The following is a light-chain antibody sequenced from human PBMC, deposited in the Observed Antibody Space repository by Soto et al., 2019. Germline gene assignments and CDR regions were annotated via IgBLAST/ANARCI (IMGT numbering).Light chain of an antibody. J-gene: IGKJ1*01. CDR3: QQYNNWPRT. Sequence: EILMTQPPATLSVSPGARATLSCRASQSVSSNLAWYQHKPGQAPRLLIYGASPRATGIPGRFSGSGSGTVFTLTISSLQSEDFGVYYCQQYNNWPRTFGQGTKVDIK. CDR2: GAS. V-gene: IGKV3-15*01. CDR1: QSVSSN.